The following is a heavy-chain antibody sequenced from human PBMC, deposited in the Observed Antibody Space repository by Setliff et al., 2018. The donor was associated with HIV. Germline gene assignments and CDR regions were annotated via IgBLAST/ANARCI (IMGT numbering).Heavy chain of an antibody. V-gene: IGHV1-46*01. D-gene: IGHD6-19*01. CDR2: INPGGGST. CDR3: ARNQGDASGWYAGDY. CDR1: GYTFFTNFY. J-gene: IGHJ4*01. Sequence: ASVKVSCKASGYTFFTNFYIHWVRQAPGQGLAWMGIINPGGGSTAYAQKFQGRVTMTRDTSTNTVYMDLRNLRSEDTAVYYCARNQGDASGWYAGDYWGRGTLVTVSS.